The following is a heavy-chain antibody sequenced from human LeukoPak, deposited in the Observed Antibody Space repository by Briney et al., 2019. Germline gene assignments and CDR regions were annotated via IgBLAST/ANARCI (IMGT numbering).Heavy chain of an antibody. D-gene: IGHD2-2*02. CDR2: IKQDGSEK. J-gene: IGHJ4*02. Sequence: PGGSLRLSCAASGFTFSSYWMSWVRQAPGKGLEWVANIKQDGSEKYYVDSVKGRFTISRDNAKNSLYLQMNSLRAEDTAVYYCTTDVVVPAAIQDGFDYWGQGTLVTVSS. CDR3: TTDVVVPAAIQDGFDY. CDR1: GFTFSSYW. V-gene: IGHV3-7*01.